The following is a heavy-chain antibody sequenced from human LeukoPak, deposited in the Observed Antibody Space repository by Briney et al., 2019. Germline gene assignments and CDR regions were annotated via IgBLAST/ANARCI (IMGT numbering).Heavy chain of an antibody. CDR1: GFTLGEYA. D-gene: IGHD5-18*01. Sequence: GGSLRLSCTASGFTLGEYAMSWVRQAPGKGLEWVGFIRSKAYGGTTEYAASVKGRCTISRDDSKSIAYLQMNSLKTEDTAVYYCTRAGSFYTAMAYDAFDIWGQGTMVNVSS. CDR2: IRSKAYGGTT. V-gene: IGHV3-49*04. CDR3: TRAGSFYTAMAYDAFDI. J-gene: IGHJ3*02.